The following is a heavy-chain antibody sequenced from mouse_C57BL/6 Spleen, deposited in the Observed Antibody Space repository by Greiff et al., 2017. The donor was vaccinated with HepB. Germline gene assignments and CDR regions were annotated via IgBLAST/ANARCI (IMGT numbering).Heavy chain of an antibody. Sequence: QVQLQQPGAELVRPGTSVKLSCKASGYTFTSYWMHWVKQRPGQGLEWIGVIDPSDSYTNYNQKFKGKATLTVDTSSSTAYMQLSSLTSEDSAVYYCAIDSSALYAMDYWGQGTSVTVSS. V-gene: IGHV1-59*01. CDR1: GYTFTSYW. J-gene: IGHJ4*01. D-gene: IGHD3-2*02. CDR2: IDPSDSYT. CDR3: AIDSSALYAMDY.